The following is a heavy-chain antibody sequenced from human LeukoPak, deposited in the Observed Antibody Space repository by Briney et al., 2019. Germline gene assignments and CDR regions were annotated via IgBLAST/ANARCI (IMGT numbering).Heavy chain of an antibody. J-gene: IGHJ6*02. CDR3: ARRPYHYHGLDV. V-gene: IGHV4-59*08. CDR1: GDSISIYY. Sequence: SETLSLTCSVSGDSISIYYWNWIRQSPGKGLEWIGYFFYTGSTNYNPSLKSRVHMSVDTSKNQVSLTLRSVTAADTAVYYCARRPYHYHGLDVWGPGTTVIVSS. CDR2: FFYTGST.